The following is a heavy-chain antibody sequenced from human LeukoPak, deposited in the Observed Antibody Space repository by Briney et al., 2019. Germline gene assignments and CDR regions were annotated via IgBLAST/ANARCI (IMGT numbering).Heavy chain of an antibody. Sequence: GRSLRLSCAASGFTFSSYAMHWVRQAPGKGLEYVSAISSDGGSTYYANSVKGRFTISRDNSKNTLYLQMGSLRAEDMAVYYCVNYGMDVWGQGTTVTVSS. CDR3: VNYGMDV. J-gene: IGHJ6*02. V-gene: IGHV3-64*01. CDR2: ISSDGGST. CDR1: GFTFSSYA.